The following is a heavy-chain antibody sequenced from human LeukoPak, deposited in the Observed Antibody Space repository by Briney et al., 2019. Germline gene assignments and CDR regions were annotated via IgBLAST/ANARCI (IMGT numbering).Heavy chain of an antibody. D-gene: IGHD6-6*01. J-gene: IGHJ5*02. Sequence: GASVKVSCKASGYTFTSYYMHWVRQAPGQGLEWMGIINPSGGSTSYAQKFQGRVTMTRDMSTSTVYMELSSLRSEDTAVYYCAREEYSEGFDPWGQGTLVTVSS. V-gene: IGHV1-46*01. CDR3: AREEYSEGFDP. CDR1: GYTFTSYY. CDR2: INPSGGST.